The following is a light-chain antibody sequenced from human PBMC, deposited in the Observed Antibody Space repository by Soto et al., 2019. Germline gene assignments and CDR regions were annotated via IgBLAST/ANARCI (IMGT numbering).Light chain of an antibody. CDR1: QSLSTYS. V-gene: IGKV3-20*01. Sequence: EIVLTQSPGTLSLSPAERATLSCRASQSLSTYSLAWYQQKPGQTPRLLLYAASTRYTDIPDRLDGGGSGTGFSLTIRRQEPEDFALYYCQQYEASPLSFGPGTKVD. CDR3: QQYEASPLS. CDR2: AAS. J-gene: IGKJ3*01.